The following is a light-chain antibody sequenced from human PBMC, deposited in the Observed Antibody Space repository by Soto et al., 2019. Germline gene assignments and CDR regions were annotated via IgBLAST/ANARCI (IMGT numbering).Light chain of an antibody. V-gene: IGKV3-15*01. Sequence: EIVMTQSPATLSVSPGERATLSCRASQSVSSNLAWYQQKPGQAPRLLIYGASTRATGIPARFSGSGSGTEITLTISSLQSEDFPVYYCQQYNNWPPFTFGPGTKVDIK. J-gene: IGKJ3*01. CDR2: GAS. CDR1: QSVSSN. CDR3: QQYNNWPPFT.